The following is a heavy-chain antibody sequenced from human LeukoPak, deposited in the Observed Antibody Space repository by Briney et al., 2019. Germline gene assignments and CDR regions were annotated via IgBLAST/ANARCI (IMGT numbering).Heavy chain of an antibody. D-gene: IGHD5-18*01. V-gene: IGHV5-51*01. CDR2: IYPGDSET. CDR1: GYSFTTNW. J-gene: IGHJ4*02. CDR3: VRSRGYSYGYSYYFDY. Sequence: KDGESLKISCKGSGYSFTTNWIGWVRRMPGKGLEWMGIIYPGDSETRYSPSFQGQVTISADKSISTAYLQWSSLKASDTAMYYCVRSRGYSYGYSYYFDYWGQGTLVTVSS.